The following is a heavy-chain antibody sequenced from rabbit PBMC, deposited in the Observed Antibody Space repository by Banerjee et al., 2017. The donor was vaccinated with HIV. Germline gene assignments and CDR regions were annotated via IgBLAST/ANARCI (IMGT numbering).Heavy chain of an antibody. CDR1: GFSFSSSYW. Sequence: QKQLVESRGGLVQPGASLTLTCTASGFSFSSSYWICWVRQAPGKGLEWIGCIYAGLIGSTYYASWAKGRFTVSKASSTTVTLRMTSLTAADTATYFCANADYDMTTRLDLWGPGTLVTVS. D-gene: IGHD2-1*01. CDR2: IYAGLIGST. V-gene: IGHV1S45*01. J-gene: IGHJ3*01. CDR3: ANADYDMTTRLDL.